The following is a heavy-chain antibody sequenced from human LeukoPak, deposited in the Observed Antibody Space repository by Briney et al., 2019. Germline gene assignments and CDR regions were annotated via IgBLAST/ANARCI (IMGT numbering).Heavy chain of an antibody. CDR2: VYHSGST. CDR3: AREKFLGRLTRVLDT. J-gene: IGHJ5*02. CDR1: NGSFTEYF. D-gene: IGHD3-3*01. V-gene: IGHV4-34*01. Sequence: PSETLSLTCVVNNGSFTEYFWSWIRQPPGKGLEWVGEVYHSGSTNYNPSLKSRLSISTDMSKRQFSLKLNSVTAADTAVYYCAREKFLGRLTRVLDTWGQGTLVTVSS.